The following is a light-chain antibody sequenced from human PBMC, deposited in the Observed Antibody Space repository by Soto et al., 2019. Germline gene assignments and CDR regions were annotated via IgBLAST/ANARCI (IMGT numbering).Light chain of an antibody. J-gene: IGKJ1*01. CDR2: GAS. V-gene: IGKV3-15*01. CDR3: QQYNNWPLS. CDR1: QSVSSN. Sequence: ETVMTQSPATLSVSPGERSTLSCRASQSVSSNLAWYQQKHGQXPRXXIYGASTRATGIPARFSGSGSGTELTITISSLQSEDCEVYYGQQYNNWPLSFGQGTKVDNK.